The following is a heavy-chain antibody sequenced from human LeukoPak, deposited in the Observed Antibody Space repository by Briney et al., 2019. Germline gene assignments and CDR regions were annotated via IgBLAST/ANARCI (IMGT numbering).Heavy chain of an antibody. CDR3: AKKFLGYYFDY. Sequence: GGSLTLSCAASGLTFSSYAMSRVRQAPGKGLEWVSAISGSGGSTYYADSVKGRFTISRDNSKNTLYLQMNSLRAEDTAVYYCAKKFLGYYFDYWGQGTLVTVSS. CDR2: ISGSGGST. CDR1: GLTFSSYA. D-gene: IGHD7-27*01. V-gene: IGHV3-23*01. J-gene: IGHJ4*02.